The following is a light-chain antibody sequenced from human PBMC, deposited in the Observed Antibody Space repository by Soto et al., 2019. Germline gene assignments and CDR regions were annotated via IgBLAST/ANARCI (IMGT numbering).Light chain of an antibody. Sequence: QSALTQPRSVSGYPGQSVTISCTGISNNYVSWYKQHPGKVPKVIVYDVTLRPSGVSDRFSGSRSGNTASLAISGLRAEDEAEYNCCSYSGTYTEVVFGGGTKLTVL. CDR1: SNNY. V-gene: IGLV2-11*01. CDR2: DVT. CDR3: CSYSGTYTEVV. J-gene: IGLJ2*01.